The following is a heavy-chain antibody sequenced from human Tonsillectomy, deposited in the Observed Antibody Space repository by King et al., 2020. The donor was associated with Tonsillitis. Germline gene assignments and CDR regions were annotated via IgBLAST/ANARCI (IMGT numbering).Heavy chain of an antibody. Sequence: VQLVESGGGLVQPGGSLRLSCAASGFTFNSYAMSLVRQAPGKGLEWVSAISGSGGSTYYADSVKGRFTISRDNSKNTLYLQMNSLRAEDTAVYYCAKEIVGATTWYYGMDVWGQGTTVTVSS. CDR3: AKEIVGATTWYYGMDV. CDR2: ISGSGGST. J-gene: IGHJ6*02. D-gene: IGHD1-26*01. V-gene: IGHV3-23*04. CDR1: GFTFNSYA.